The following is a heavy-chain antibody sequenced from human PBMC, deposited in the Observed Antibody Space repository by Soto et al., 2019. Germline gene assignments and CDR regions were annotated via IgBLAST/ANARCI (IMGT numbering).Heavy chain of an antibody. V-gene: IGHV3-48*01. J-gene: IGHJ6*03. CDR2: ISSSSSTI. D-gene: IGHD3-3*01. CDR1: GFTFSSYS. Sequence: PGGSLRLSCAASGFTFSSYSMNWVRQAPGKGLEWVSYISSSSSTIYYADSVKGRFTISRDNAKNSLYLQMNSLRAEDTAVYYCARDQDDFWCGYYGLDGIDYMDVWGKGTTVTVSS. CDR3: ARDQDDFWCGYYGLDGIDYMDV.